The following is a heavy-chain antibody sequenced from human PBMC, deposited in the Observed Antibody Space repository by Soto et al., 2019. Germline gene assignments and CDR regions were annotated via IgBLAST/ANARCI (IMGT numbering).Heavy chain of an antibody. Sequence: PSETLSLTCAVDGGSFSGYYWSWIRQPPGKGLEWIGEINHSGSTNYNPSLKSRVTISVDTSMNQFSLKLSSATAADTAVYYCARGLTTVVTQRYFDFWGQGTLVTVSS. CDR1: GGSFSGYY. D-gene: IGHD4-17*01. CDR3: ARGLTTVVTQRYFDF. CDR2: INHSGST. V-gene: IGHV4-34*01. J-gene: IGHJ4*02.